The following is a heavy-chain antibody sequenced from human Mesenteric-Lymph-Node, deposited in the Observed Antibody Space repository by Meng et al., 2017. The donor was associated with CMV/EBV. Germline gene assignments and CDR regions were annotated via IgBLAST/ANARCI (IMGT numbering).Heavy chain of an antibody. J-gene: IGHJ4*02. D-gene: IGHD5-12*01. CDR2: IGWENDII. CDR1: GFTFDDYA. CDR3: ARLAVDTGYRMFDS. V-gene: IGHV3-9*01. Sequence: SLKISCAASGFTFDDYAMHWVRQAPGKGLEWVSGIGWENDIIGYADSVKGRFTISRDNAKNSLYLQMNGLRAEDTAVFYCARLAVDTGYRMFDSWGQGILVTVSS.